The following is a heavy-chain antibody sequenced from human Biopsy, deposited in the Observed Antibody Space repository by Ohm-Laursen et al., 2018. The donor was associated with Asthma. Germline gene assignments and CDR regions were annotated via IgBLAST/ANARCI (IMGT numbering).Heavy chain of an antibody. V-gene: IGHV3-23*01. CDR2: INGGGDRT. CDR1: GFTFSTHH. D-gene: IGHD6-13*01. CDR3: GKDSSEAEAADEY. Sequence: GSLRLSCSASGFTFSTHHLSWVRQAPGKGLEWVSSINGGGDRTWYADSVKGRFTISRDNSKHTMYLHMNSLRGDDTAIYYCGKDSSEAEAADEYWGQGTLVTVSS. J-gene: IGHJ4*02.